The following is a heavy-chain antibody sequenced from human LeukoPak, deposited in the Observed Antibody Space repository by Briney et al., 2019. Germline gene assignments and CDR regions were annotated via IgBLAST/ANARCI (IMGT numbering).Heavy chain of an antibody. D-gene: IGHD3-16*01. Sequence: PSETLSLTCTVSGGSISSGSYYWSWIRQPAGKGLEWIGEINHSGSTYYNPSLKSRVTISVDTSKNQFSLKLSSVTAADTAVYYCARGVSEAFDIWGQGTMVTVSS. V-gene: IGHV4-39*07. CDR2: INHSGST. CDR3: ARGVSEAFDI. J-gene: IGHJ3*02. CDR1: GGSISSGSYY.